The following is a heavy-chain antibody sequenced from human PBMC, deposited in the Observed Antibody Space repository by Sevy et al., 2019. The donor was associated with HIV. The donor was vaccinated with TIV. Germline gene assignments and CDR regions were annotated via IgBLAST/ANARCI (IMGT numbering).Heavy chain of an antibody. CDR2: ISYEGTET. J-gene: IGHJ4*01. CDR1: GFAFSTHA. D-gene: IGHD1-26*01. Sequence: GGSLRLSCAASGFAFSTHAMHWVRQAPGKGLEWVAVISYEGTETFYAASVEGRFTISRDNSKNMLSLQINSLRPEDTAGYYCARDGGYSVKWYPLYWGHGTLVTVSS. V-gene: IGHV3-30-3*01. CDR3: ARDGGYSVKWYPLY.